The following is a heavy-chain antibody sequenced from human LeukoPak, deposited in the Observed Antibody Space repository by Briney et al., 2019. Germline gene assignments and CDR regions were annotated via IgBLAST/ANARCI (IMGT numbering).Heavy chain of an antibody. J-gene: IGHJ4*02. CDR2: ISYDGSNK. CDR1: GFTFSSYA. V-gene: IGHV3-30-3*01. D-gene: IGHD5-24*01. Sequence: GGSLRLSCAASGFTFSSYAMHWVRQAPGKGLEWVAVISYDGSNKYYADSVKGRFTISRDNSKNTLYLQMNSLRAEDTAVYYCARGDGYNFFDSWGQGTLVTVSS. CDR3: ARGDGYNFFDS.